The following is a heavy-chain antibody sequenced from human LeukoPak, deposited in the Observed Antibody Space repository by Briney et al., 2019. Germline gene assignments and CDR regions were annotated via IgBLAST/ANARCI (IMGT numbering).Heavy chain of an antibody. V-gene: IGHV4-38-2*02. CDR1: GYSISSGYY. J-gene: IGHJ4*02. CDR2: IYHSGST. D-gene: IGHD3-10*01. Sequence: SSETLSLTCTVSGYSISSGYYWGWIRQPPGKGLEWIGSIYHSGSTYYNPSLKSRVTISVDTSKNQFSLKLSSVTAADTAVYYCARATMTRDFDYWGQGTLVTVSS. CDR3: ARATMTRDFDY.